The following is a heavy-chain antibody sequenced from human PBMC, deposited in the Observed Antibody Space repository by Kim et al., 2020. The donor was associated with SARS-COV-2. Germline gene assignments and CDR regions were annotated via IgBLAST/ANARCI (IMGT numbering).Heavy chain of an antibody. V-gene: IGHV3-64D*09. Sequence: GGSLRLSCSASGFTFSSYAMHWVRQAPGKGLEYVSAISSNGGSTYYADSVKGRFTISRDNSKNTLYLQMSSLRAEDTAVYYCVKGGSSSWHYFDYWGQGTLVTVSS. CDR2: ISSNGGST. CDR3: VKGGSSSWHYFDY. J-gene: IGHJ4*02. CDR1: GFTFSSYA. D-gene: IGHD6-13*01.